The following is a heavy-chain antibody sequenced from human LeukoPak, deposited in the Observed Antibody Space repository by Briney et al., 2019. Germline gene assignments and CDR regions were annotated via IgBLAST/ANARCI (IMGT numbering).Heavy chain of an antibody. V-gene: IGHV1-24*01. D-gene: IGHD3-22*01. CDR2: FDPEDGET. J-gene: IGHJ3*02. CDR1: GYTLTELS. CDR3: ATPTFDSGLERSAFDI. Sequence: ASVKVSCKVSGYTLTELSMHWVRQAPGKGLEWMGGFDPEDGETIYAQKFQGRVTMTEDTSTDTAYMELSSLGSEDTAVYYCATPTFDSGLERSAFDIWGQGTMVTVSS.